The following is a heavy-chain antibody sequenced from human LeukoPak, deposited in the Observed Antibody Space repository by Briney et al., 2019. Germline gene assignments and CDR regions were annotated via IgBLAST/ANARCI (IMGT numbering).Heavy chain of an antibody. Sequence: ASVKVSCKASGYTFTSYGISWVRQAPGQGLEWVGWISAYNGNTNYAQKLQGRVTMTTDTSTSTAYMELRSLRSDDTAVYYCAEATTAYYYYGMDVWGQGTTVTVSS. CDR2: ISAYNGNT. J-gene: IGHJ6*02. CDR1: GYTFTSYG. D-gene: IGHD1-26*01. V-gene: IGHV1-18*01. CDR3: AEATTAYYYYGMDV.